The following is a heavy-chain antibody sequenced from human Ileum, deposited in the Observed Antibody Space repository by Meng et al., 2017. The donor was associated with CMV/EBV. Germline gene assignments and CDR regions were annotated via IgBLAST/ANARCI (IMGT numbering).Heavy chain of an antibody. Sequence: GESLKISCAISGFTFSNFWMSWVRQAPGKGLEWVANINQDGSEKYFVDSVKGRFTTSRDNAKNSLYLQMNSLRAEDTAVYYCARIGYSSSSNDYWGRGTLVTVSS. J-gene: IGHJ4*02. V-gene: IGHV3-7*01. D-gene: IGHD6-6*01. CDR2: INQDGSEK. CDR3: ARIGYSSSSNDY. CDR1: GFTFSNFW.